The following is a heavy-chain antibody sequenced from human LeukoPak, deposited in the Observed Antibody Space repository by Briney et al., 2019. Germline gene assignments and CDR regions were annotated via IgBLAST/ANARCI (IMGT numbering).Heavy chain of an antibody. V-gene: IGHV4-34*01. Sequence: SETLSLTCAVYGGSFSGYYWSWIRQPPGKGLEWIGEINHSGSTNYNPSLKSRVTISVDTSKNQFSLKLSSVTAADTAVYYCARHGIPLIVGGFFDYWGQGTLVTVSS. D-gene: IGHD3-22*01. CDR2: INHSGST. CDR3: ARHGIPLIVGGFFDY. J-gene: IGHJ4*02. CDR1: GGSFSGYY.